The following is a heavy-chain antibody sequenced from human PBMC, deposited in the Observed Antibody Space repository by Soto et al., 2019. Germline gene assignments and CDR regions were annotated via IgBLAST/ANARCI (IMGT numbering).Heavy chain of an antibody. J-gene: IGHJ4*02. Sequence: AVVPLSLSCAASGCTFRGYAVSLIRPASGKGLEWVSGFITGGDDGTTYYADSVKGRFTISRDNSKNTLFLQMNSLRAEDTAIYYCAKKVNSGPGSQYFDYWGQGTLFT. V-gene: IGHV3-23*01. CDR2: FITGGDDGTT. CDR1: GCTFRGYA. CDR3: AKKVNSGPGSQYFDY. D-gene: IGHD3-10*01.